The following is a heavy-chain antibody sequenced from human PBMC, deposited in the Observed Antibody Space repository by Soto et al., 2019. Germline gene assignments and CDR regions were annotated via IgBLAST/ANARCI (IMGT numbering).Heavy chain of an antibody. CDR1: GGSISSGDYY. CDR2: IYYSGST. V-gene: IGHV4-30-4*01. Sequence: PSETLSLTCTVSGGSISSGDYYWSWIRQPPGKGLEWIGYIYYSGSTYYNPSLKSRVTISVDTSKNQFSLKLSSVTAADTAVYYCARAHYDFWSGSPGYFDYWGQGTLVTVSS. D-gene: IGHD3-3*01. CDR3: ARAHYDFWSGSPGYFDY. J-gene: IGHJ4*02.